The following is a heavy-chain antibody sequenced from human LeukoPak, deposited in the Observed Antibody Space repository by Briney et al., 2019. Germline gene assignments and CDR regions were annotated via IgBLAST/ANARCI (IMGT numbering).Heavy chain of an antibody. CDR3: ARDRQLHQTRYWFDP. V-gene: IGHV1-46*01. CDR1: GYTFTSYY. CDR2: INPSGGST. D-gene: IGHD5-18*01. J-gene: IGHJ5*02. Sequence: ASVKVSCKASGYTFTSYYMHWVRQAPGQGLEWMGIINPSGGSTSYARKFQGRVTMTRDMSTSTVYMELSSLRSEDTAVYYCARDRQLHQTRYWFDPWGQGTLVTVSS.